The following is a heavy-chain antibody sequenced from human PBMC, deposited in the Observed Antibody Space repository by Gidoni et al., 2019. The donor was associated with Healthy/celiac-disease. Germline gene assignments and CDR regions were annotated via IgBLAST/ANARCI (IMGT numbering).Heavy chain of an antibody. CDR1: GYTISSGYY. V-gene: IGHV4-38-2*01. J-gene: IGHJ4*02. CDR2: IYHSGST. D-gene: IGHD1-26*01. CDR3: ARRGYSGSYFFDY. Sequence: QVQLQESRPGLVKPSETLSRTCAVSGYTISSGYYWGWIRQHPGKGLECIGSIYHSGSTAYTPSLNSGVTISLDKSKNQCSLKLSSVTAADTAVYYCARRGYSGSYFFDYWGQGTLVTVSS.